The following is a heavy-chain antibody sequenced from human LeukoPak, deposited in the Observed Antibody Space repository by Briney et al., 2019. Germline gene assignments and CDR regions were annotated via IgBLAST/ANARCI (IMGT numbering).Heavy chain of an antibody. Sequence: ETLSLTCTVSGGSLSDYYWSWIRQPPGMGLEWIGYTSHSGITDYNPSLKSRVTISVDTSKNQFSLKVGSVTAADTAVYYCARGTRYSYGYGDYWGQGTLVTVSS. CDR3: ARGTRYSYGYGDY. CDR2: TSHSGIT. CDR1: GGSLSDYY. J-gene: IGHJ4*02. D-gene: IGHD5-18*01. V-gene: IGHV4-59*01.